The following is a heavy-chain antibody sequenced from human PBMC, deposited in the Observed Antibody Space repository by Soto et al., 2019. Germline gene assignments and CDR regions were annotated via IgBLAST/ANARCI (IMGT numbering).Heavy chain of an antibody. Sequence: GGSLRLSCAASGFTFSSYAMSWVRQAPGKGLEWVSAISGSGGSTYYADSVKGRFTISRDDSKNTLFLHMNGLRAADTAVYYCARGQRALITYGPFDPWGQGTLVTVSS. CDR2: ISGSGGST. V-gene: IGHV3-23*01. CDR3: ARGQRALITYGPFDP. CDR1: GFTFSSYA. J-gene: IGHJ5*02. D-gene: IGHD4-17*01.